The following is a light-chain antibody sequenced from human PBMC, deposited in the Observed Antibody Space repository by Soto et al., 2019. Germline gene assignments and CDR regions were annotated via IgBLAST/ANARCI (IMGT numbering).Light chain of an antibody. J-gene: IGLJ1*01. V-gene: IGLV2-8*01. CDR1: TSDIGAYNY. Sequence: QSVLTQPASASGSTGQSVTICCTGTTSDIGAYNYVSWYQQRPGKAPKLIIYEVTRRPSGVPDRIFGSKSYTTASLTVSGLQGEDEADYYCSSFAGTNSVVFGSGTKVTVL. CDR3: SSFAGTNSVV. CDR2: EVT.